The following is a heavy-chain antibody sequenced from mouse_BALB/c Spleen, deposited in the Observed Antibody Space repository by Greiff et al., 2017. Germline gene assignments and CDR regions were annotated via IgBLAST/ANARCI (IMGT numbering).Heavy chain of an antibody. D-gene: IGHD2-14*01. V-gene: IGHV1-80*01. CDR2: IYPGDGDT. CDR1: GYAFSSYW. CDR3: ARRLGSLIGRYAMDY. Sequence: QVQLQQSGAELVRPGSSVKISCKASGYAFSSYWMNWAKQRPGQGLEWIGQIYPGDGDTNYNGKFKGKATLTADKSSSTAYMQLSSLTSEDSAVYFCARRLGSLIGRYAMDYWGQGTSVTVSS. J-gene: IGHJ4*01.